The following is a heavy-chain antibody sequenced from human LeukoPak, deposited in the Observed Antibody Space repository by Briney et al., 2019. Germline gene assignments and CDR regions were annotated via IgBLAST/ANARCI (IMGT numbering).Heavy chain of an antibody. CDR3: ARARRDGNTGLAFDI. CDR2: INSDGSST. J-gene: IGHJ3*02. Sequence: GGSLRLSCAASGFTFSSYWMHWVRQAPGKGLVWVSRINSDGSSTSYADSVKGRFTISRDNAKNTLYLQMNSLRAEDTAVYYCARARRDGNTGLAFDIWGQGTVVTVSS. CDR1: GFTFSSYW. V-gene: IGHV3-74*01. D-gene: IGHD5-24*01.